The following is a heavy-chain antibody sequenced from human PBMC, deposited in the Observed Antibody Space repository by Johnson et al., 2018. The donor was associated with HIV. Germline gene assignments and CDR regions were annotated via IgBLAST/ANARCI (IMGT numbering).Heavy chain of an antibody. CDR3: ARDGRITGTKDAFDI. V-gene: IGHV3-23*04. J-gene: IGHJ3*02. CDR2: ISGSGGST. CDR1: GFTFSSYA. Sequence: VQLVESGGGLVQPGGSLRLSCAASGFTFSSYAMTWVRQAPGKGLEWVSGISGSGGSTYKADSVKGRFTISRDNSKNTLYLQMNSLRAEDTAVYYCARDGRITGTKDAFDIWGQGTMVTVSS. D-gene: IGHD1-7*01.